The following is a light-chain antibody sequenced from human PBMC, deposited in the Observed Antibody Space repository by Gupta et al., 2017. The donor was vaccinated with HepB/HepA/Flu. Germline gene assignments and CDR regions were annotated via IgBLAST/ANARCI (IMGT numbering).Light chain of an antibody. CDR1: SSNVGSNF. Sequence: QSVLTQPPSASGTPGQTFTISCSGSSSNVGSNFVYWYLHLPGTAPKILIYSKNQRPSGVPDRFAGLTSGTSASLARSGLRSEDEADYYCATWDDSLSGPGWGFGGGTKLT. CDR2: SKN. J-gene: IGLJ3*02. V-gene: IGLV1-47*01. CDR3: ATWDDSLSGPGWG.